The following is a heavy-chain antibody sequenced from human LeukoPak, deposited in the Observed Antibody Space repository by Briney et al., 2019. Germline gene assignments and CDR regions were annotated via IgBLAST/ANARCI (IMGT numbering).Heavy chain of an antibody. CDR2: ISAYNGNT. V-gene: IGHV1-18*01. CDR3: AREVGSSGYYSRPVPLFIDY. CDR1: GYTFTSYG. D-gene: IGHD3-22*01. J-gene: IGHJ4*02. Sequence: ASVKVSCKASGYTFTSYGISWVRQAPGQGLEWMGWISAYNGNTIYAQKLQGRVTMTTDTSTSTAYMELRSLRSDDTAVYYCAREVGSSGYYSRPVPLFIDYWGQGTLVTVSS.